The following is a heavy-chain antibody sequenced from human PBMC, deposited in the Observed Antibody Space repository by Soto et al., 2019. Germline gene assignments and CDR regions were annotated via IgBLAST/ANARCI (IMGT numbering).Heavy chain of an antibody. V-gene: IGHV3-15*01. D-gene: IGHD2-15*01. CDR3: TITCSGGSCYSGFYYFDY. CDR1: GFTFSNAW. CDR2: IKSKTDGGTT. J-gene: IGHJ4*02. Sequence: LRLSCAASGFTFSNAWMSWVRQAPGKGLEWAGRIKSKTDGGTTDYAAPVKGRFTISRDDSKNTLYLQMNSLKTEDTAVYYCTITCSGGSCYSGFYYFDYWGQGTLVTVSS.